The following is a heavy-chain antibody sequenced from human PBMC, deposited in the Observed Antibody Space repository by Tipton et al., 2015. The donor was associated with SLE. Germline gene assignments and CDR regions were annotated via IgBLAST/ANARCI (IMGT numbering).Heavy chain of an antibody. D-gene: IGHD3-22*01. CDR1: GGSISSGGYS. Sequence: TLSLTCAVSGGSISSGGYSWSWIRQPPGKGLEWIGYIYHSGSTYYNPSLKSRVTISVDRSKNQFSLKLSSVTAADTAVYYCAREYDISGWGAFDIWGQGTMVTVSS. CDR2: IYHSGST. CDR3: AREYDISGWGAFDI. J-gene: IGHJ3*02. V-gene: IGHV4-30-2*01.